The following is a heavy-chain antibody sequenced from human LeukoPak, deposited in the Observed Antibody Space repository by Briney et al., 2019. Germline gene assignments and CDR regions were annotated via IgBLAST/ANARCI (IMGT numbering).Heavy chain of an antibody. J-gene: IGHJ4*02. Sequence: PGGSLRLSCAASGFTFRSYEMNWVRQPPGRGREGVAFISRSGSAIHYADSVRGRFTISRDNAKNSLYLQMSRLRAEDTAVYYCAREKLSFFDSSGYFDYWGQGTLVTVSS. CDR3: AREKLSFFDSSGYFDY. D-gene: IGHD3-22*01. CDR1: GFTFRSYE. V-gene: IGHV3-48*03. CDR2: ISRSGSAI.